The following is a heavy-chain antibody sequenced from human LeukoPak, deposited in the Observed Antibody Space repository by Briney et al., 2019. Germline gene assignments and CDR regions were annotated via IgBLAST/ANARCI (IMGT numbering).Heavy chain of an antibody. CDR1: GFTFRSYA. CDR2: ISYDGSNK. CDR3: ARTRGVHSAAAGRNYFDY. J-gene: IGHJ4*02. D-gene: IGHD6-13*01. V-gene: IGHV3-30*01. Sequence: GRSLRLSCAASGFTFRSYAMHWVRQAPGKGVEWGAVISYDGSNKYYADSVKGRFPISRDNSKNTLYLQMNSLRAEDTAVYYCARTRGVHSAAAGRNYFDYWGQGTLVTVSS.